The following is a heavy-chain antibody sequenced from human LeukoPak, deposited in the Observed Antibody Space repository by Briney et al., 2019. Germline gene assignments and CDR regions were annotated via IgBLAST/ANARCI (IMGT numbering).Heavy chain of an antibody. D-gene: IGHD3-16*02. V-gene: IGHV4-59*08. CDR3: ARLFSGGDTFGGVIVTPWFDP. CDR1: GGSISSYY. J-gene: IGHJ5*02. Sequence: PSETLSLTCTVSGGSISSYYWSWIRQPPGKGLEWIGYIYCSGSTNYNPSLKSRVTISVDTSKNQFSLKLSSVTAADTAVYYCARLFSGGDTFGGVIVTPWFDPWGQGTLVTVSS. CDR2: IYCSGST.